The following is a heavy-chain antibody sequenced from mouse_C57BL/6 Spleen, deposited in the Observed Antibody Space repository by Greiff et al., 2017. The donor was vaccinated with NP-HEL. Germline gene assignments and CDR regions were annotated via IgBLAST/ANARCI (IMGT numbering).Heavy chain of an antibody. D-gene: IGHD5-1-1*01. Sequence: ESGPGLVKPSQSLSLTCSVTGYSITSGYYWNWIRQFPGNKLAWMGYISYDGSNNYNPFLKNRISITRDTSKNQFFLKLNSVTTEDTATYYCAREIPLDYWGQGTTLTVSS. J-gene: IGHJ2*01. CDR2: ISYDGSN. V-gene: IGHV3-6*01. CDR1: GYSITSGYY. CDR3: AREIPLDY.